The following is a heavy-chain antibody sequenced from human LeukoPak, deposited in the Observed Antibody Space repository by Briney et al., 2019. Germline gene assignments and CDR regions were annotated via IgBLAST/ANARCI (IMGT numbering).Heavy chain of an antibody. V-gene: IGHV3-7*01. D-gene: IGHD6-6*01. CDR3: ARVGYSSSSTDY. CDR2: IKQDGSVK. J-gene: IGHJ4*02. CDR1: GLTFSNYW. Sequence: GGSLRLSCAASGLTFSNYWMSWVRQAPGKGLQWVANIKQDGSVKYYMDSVKGRFSISRDNAKNSLFLQANSLRAEDTAIYYCARVGYSSSSTDYWGQGTLVTVSS.